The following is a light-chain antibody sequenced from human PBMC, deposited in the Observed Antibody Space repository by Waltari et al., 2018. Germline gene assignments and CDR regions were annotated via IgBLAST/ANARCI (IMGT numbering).Light chain of an antibody. J-gene: IGLJ1*01. CDR3: CSYAGRGTYV. Sequence: HSALTQPASVSGTPGQSITISCSGTTSDVGSYDLVPWYQQHPGEAPTLLIGEVFKRPPETSRRVAGAKSGSTASLTISGLQPEDEADYYCCSYAGRGTYVFGSGTKVTVL. CDR2: EVF. V-gene: IGLV2-23*02. CDR1: TSDVGSYDL.